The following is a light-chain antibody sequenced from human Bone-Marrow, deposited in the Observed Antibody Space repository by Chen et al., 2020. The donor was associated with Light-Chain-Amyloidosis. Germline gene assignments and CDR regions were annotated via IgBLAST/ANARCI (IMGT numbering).Light chain of an antibody. CDR3: QSADSSGTYEVI. CDR1: DLPTKY. V-gene: IGLV3-25*03. CDR2: RDT. J-gene: IGLJ2*01. Sequence: SYDLTQPPSVSVSPGQTARITCSGDDLPTKYAYWYQQKPGQPPVLVIHRDTERPSGVSERSSGSSSVTTATLTISGVQAEDEGDYHCQSADSSGTYEVIFGGGTKLTVL.